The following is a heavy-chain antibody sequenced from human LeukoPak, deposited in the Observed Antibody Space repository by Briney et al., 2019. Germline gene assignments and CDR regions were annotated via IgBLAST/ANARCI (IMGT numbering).Heavy chain of an antibody. J-gene: IGHJ4*02. CDR1: GGSISSYY. Sequence: PSETLSLTCTVSGGSISSYYWSWIRQPPGKGLEWIGYIYYSGSTNYNPSLKSRVTISVDTSKNQFSLKLSSVTAADTAVYYCARHNGEAGANYYYYWGQGTLVTVSS. D-gene: IGHD1-26*01. V-gene: IGHV4-59*08. CDR3: ARHNGEAGANYYYY. CDR2: IYYSGST.